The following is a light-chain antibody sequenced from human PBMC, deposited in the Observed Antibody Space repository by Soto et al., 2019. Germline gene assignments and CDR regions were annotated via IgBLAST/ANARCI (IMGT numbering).Light chain of an antibody. CDR2: DVS. CDR3: SSYTSRSSSTYV. Sequence: QTALAQRASVSGSPGQSITISCTGTSGDVGGYNYVSWYQQHPGKAPKLMIYDVSNRPSGVSNRFSGSKSGNTASLTISGLQAEDEADYYCSSYTSRSSSTYVFGTGTKLTVL. J-gene: IGLJ1*01. V-gene: IGLV2-14*01. CDR1: SGDVGGYNY.